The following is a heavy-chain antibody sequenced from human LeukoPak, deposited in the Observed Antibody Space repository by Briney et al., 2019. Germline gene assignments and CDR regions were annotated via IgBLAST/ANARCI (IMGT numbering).Heavy chain of an antibody. J-gene: IGHJ4*02. Sequence: SETLSLTCGVYNGSFSDLYWSWIRQTPGKGLEWIGEINHGGSTNYNPSLKSRVTISVDTSKNQFSLKLSSVTAADTAVYYCARLYIAVAGSYYFDYWGQGTLVTVSS. CDR3: ARLYIAVAGSYYFDY. V-gene: IGHV4-34*01. CDR1: NGSFSDLY. CDR2: INHGGST. D-gene: IGHD6-19*01.